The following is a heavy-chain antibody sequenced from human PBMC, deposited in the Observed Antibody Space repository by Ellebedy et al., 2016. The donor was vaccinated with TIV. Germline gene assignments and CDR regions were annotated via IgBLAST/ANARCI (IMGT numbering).Heavy chain of an antibody. CDR3: ARDAYNKFIVY. D-gene: IGHD1-26*01. CDR1: GFTFSSYG. J-gene: IGHJ4*02. V-gene: IGHV3-30*03. Sequence: PGGSLRLSCAASGFTFSSYGMHWVRQAPGKGLEWVAVISYDGSKKYYADFVKGRFTISRDNSKNTLYLEVNSLRAEDTAVYYCARDAYNKFIVYWGQGTLVTVSS. CDR2: ISYDGSKK.